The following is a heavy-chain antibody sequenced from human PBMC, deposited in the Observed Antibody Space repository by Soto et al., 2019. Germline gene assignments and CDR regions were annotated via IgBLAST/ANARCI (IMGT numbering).Heavy chain of an antibody. Sequence: QVQLVQSGAEVKKPGSSVRVSCTASGGSFREYAISWVRQAPGHGHEWMGGIIPMFDTPNYAQKFQVRLTIIADESKSTVDMELSSLTSDDTAVYYCARDSTAMVTTSFDFWGQGTLVTVSS. D-gene: IGHD5-18*01. CDR1: GGSFREYA. V-gene: IGHV1-69*01. CDR2: IIPMFDTP. CDR3: ARDSTAMVTTSFDF. J-gene: IGHJ4*02.